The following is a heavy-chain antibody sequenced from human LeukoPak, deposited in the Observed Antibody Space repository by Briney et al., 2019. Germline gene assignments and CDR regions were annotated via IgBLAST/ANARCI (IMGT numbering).Heavy chain of an antibody. CDR3: ARDLITMIVVDPPGGFDY. Sequence: IXXXXSTIYCADSVKGRFTISRDNAKNSLYLQMNSLRDEDTAVYYCARDLITMIVVDPPGGFDYWGQGTLVTVSS. CDR2: IXXXXSTI. D-gene: IGHD3-22*01. V-gene: IGHV3-48*02. J-gene: IGHJ4*02.